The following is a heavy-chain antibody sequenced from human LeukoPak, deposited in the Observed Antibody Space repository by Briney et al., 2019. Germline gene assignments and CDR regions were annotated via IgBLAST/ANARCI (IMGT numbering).Heavy chain of an antibody. Sequence: GGSLRLSCAASGFTFSSYSMNWVRQAPGKGLEWVSSISSSSSYIYYADSVKGRFTISRDSAKNSLYLQMNSLRAEDTAVYYCARDDEYDFYGMDVWGQGTTVTVSS. CDR1: GFTFSSYS. CDR2: ISSSSSYI. V-gene: IGHV3-21*01. J-gene: IGHJ6*02. CDR3: ARDDEYDFYGMDV.